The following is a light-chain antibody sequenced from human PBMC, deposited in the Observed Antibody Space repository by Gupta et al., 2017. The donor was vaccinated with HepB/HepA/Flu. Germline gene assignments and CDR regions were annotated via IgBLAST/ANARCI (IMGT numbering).Light chain of an antibody. CDR3: FLLDNGARV. Sequence: QAVVPQEPSLTVSPGGTVTLTWGSSTGAVTSGHYPYWFQQKPGQAPRTLIFDTSNRNSWTPARFSGSLLGGKAALTLSGVQPEDEADYYCFLLDNGARVFGGGTKLTVL. V-gene: IGLV7-46*01. J-gene: IGLJ3*02. CDR1: TGAVTSGHY. CDR2: DTS.